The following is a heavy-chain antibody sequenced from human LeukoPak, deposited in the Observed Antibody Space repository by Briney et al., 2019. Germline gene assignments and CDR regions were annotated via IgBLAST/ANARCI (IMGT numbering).Heavy chain of an antibody. J-gene: IGHJ3*02. Sequence: SETLSLTCTVSGDSISSYYWSWIRQPPGKGLEWIGYIYYSGSTNYNPSLKSRVTISVDPSKNQFSLKLSSVTAADTAVYYCARLRPGGAFDIWGQGAMVTVSS. V-gene: IGHV4-59*08. CDR1: GDSISSYY. CDR3: ARLRPGGAFDI. CDR2: IYYSGST. D-gene: IGHD3-16*01.